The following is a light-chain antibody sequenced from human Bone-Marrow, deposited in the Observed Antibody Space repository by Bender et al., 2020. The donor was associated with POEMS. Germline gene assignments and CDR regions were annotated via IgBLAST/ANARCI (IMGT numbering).Light chain of an antibody. CDR2: DVN. CDR3: FSYAGSRTWV. J-gene: IGLJ3*02. V-gene: IGLV2-14*03. CDR1: SSDVGGYNY. Sequence: QSVLTQPPSASGSPGQSVTISCTGTSSDVGGYNYVSWYQQHPGKAPKLMIYDVNNRPSGVSNRFSGSRSGNTASLTISGLQSEDEADYYCFSYAGSRTWVFGGGTKLTVL.